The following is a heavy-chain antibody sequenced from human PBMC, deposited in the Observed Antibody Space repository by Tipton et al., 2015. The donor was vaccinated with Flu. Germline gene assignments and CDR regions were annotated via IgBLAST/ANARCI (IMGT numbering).Heavy chain of an antibody. Sequence: QLVQSGVEVKKPGASVKVSCMASGYTFTNFGITWVRQAPGQGLEWMGWISGYNGDTNYAEKLQGRVTMTTDASMHTAYMELRGLKTDDRAMYYCARDRGSYNIHLEYHSYYEMDVWGQGTTVPVSS. D-gene: IGHD1-26*01. CDR1: GYTFTNFG. CDR2: ISGYNGDT. V-gene: IGHV1-18*01. J-gene: IGHJ6*02. CDR3: ARDRGSYNIHLEYHSYYEMDV.